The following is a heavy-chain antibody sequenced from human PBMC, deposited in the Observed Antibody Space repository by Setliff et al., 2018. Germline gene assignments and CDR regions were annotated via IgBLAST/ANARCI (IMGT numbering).Heavy chain of an antibody. D-gene: IGHD6-13*01. V-gene: IGHV3-23*03. CDR1: GLTFSSDA. CDR2: ISSDGSSI. Sequence: PGGSLRLSCAASGLTFSSDAMTWVRQTPGKGLEWVSVISSDGSSIYYADSVKGRFTISRANSKNTLYLQMNSLRAEDTAIYYCARCSSWHGHYPHFNYWGQGTLVTVSS. J-gene: IGHJ4*02. CDR3: ARCSSWHGHYPHFNY.